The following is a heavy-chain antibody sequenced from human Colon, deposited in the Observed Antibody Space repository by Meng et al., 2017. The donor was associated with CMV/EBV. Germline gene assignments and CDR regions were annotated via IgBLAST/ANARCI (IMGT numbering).Heavy chain of an antibody. V-gene: IGHV3-23*01. D-gene: IGHD2-2*01. J-gene: IGHJ4*02. CDR1: GFTFSSYA. CDR3: AKVDIVVVGPFDY. Sequence: RGSLRLSCAASGFTFSSYAMSWVRQAPGKGLEWVSAISGSGGSTYYADSVKGRFTISRDNSKNTLYLQMNSLRAEDTAVYYCAKVDIVVVGPFDYWGQGTLVTVSS. CDR2: ISGSGGST.